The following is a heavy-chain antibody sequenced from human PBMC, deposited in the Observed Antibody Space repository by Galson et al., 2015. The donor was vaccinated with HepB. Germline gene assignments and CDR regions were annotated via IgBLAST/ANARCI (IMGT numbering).Heavy chain of an antibody. CDR3: TRDYGIAVAGILNYYYYGMDV. J-gene: IGHJ6*02. D-gene: IGHD6-19*01. V-gene: IGHV3-49*03. CDR2: IRSKAYGGTT. CDR1: GFTFGDYA. Sequence: SLRLSCAASGFTFGDYAMSWFRQAPGKGLEWVGFIRSKAYGGTTEYAASVKGRFTISRDDSKSIAYLQMNSLKTEDTAVYYCTRDYGIAVAGILNYYYYGMDVWGQGTTVTVSS.